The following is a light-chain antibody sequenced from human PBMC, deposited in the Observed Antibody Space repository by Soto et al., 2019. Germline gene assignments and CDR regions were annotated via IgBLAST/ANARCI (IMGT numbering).Light chain of an antibody. CDR2: GAS. CDR1: QGVRSD. J-gene: IGKJ1*01. Sequence: EIAMTQSPDTLSVSPGDRATLSCRASQGVRSDLAWYQQKPGQSPRLLIYGASTRAAETPARFSGSGSETEFTLTISSLQSEDFAVYYCQQYNNWPPVWTFGQGTKVDI. CDR3: QQYNNWPPVWT. V-gene: IGKV3-15*01.